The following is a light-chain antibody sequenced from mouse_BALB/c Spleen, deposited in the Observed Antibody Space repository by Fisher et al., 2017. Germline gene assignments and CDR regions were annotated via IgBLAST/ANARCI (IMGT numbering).Light chain of an antibody. CDR1: SSVSY. Sequence: IVLTQTPALMSASPGEKVTITCSASSSVSYMHWYQQKSGTSPKPWIYEISKLASGVPARFSGSGSGTSYSLTISRMEAEDAATYYCQQRSSYPFTFGSGTKLEIK. V-gene: IGKV4-57*01. CDR3: QQRSSYPFT. CDR2: EIS. J-gene: IGKJ4*01.